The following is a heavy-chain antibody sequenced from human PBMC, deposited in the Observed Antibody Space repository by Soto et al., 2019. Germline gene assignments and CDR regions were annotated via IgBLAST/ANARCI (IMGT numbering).Heavy chain of an antibody. CDR1: GGSVSSGSYY. J-gene: IGHJ4*02. CDR3: ARGNDFWSGYYYLDY. Sequence: QVQLQESGPGLVKPSETLSLTCTVSGGSVSSGSYYWSWIRQPPGKGLEWIGYIYYSGSTNYNPSLKSRVTISVDTSKNQFSLKLSSVTAADTAVYYCARGNDFWSGYYYLDYWGQGTLVTVSS. CDR2: IYYSGST. V-gene: IGHV4-61*01. D-gene: IGHD3-3*01.